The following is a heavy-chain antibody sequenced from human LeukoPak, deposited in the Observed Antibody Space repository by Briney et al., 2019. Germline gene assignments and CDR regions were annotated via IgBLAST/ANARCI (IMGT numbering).Heavy chain of an antibody. CDR2: INPNSGGT. J-gene: IGHJ4*02. V-gene: IGHV1-2*02. CDR3: ARVWVTTVTPSFDY. D-gene: IGHD4-17*01. Sequence: ASVKVSFKASGYTFTGYYMHWVRQAPGQGLEWMGWINPNSGGTNYAQKFQGRVTMTRDTSISTAYMELSRLRSDDTAVYYCARVWVTTVTPSFDYWGQGTLVTVSS. CDR1: GYTFTGYY.